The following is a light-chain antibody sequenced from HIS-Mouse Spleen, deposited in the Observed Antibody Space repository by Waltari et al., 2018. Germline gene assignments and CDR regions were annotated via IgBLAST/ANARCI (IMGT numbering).Light chain of an antibody. Sequence: EIVMTQSPATLSVSPGERATLSCRASQSVSSNLAWYQQKPGQAPRLLIYGASTRATGIPARFSGSGSGTEFTLTISRLEPEDFAVYYCQQYGSSPPWPFGQGTKVEIK. V-gene: IGKV3-15*01. J-gene: IGKJ1*01. CDR1: QSVSSN. CDR2: GAS. CDR3: QQYGSSPPWP.